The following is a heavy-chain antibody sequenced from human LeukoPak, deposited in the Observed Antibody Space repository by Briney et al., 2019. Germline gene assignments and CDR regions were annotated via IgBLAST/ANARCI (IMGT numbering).Heavy chain of an antibody. D-gene: IGHD1-1*01. CDR2: ISASGSNI. Sequence: PGGSLRLSCAASGFPLSSYSINWFRQAPGKGLEWVAYISASGSNIYYVDSVMGRFTVSRDNPKSSLFLQMNSPRAEDTAVYYCARVKGTYFDYWGQGVLVTVSS. CDR1: GFPLSSYS. J-gene: IGHJ4*02. CDR3: ARVKGTYFDY. V-gene: IGHV3-48*01.